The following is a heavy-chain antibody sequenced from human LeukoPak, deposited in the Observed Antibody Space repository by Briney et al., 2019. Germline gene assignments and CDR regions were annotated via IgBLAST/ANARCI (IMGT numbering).Heavy chain of an antibody. CDR1: GYTLTELS. J-gene: IGHJ4*02. CDR2: FDPEDGET. D-gene: IGHD1-26*01. V-gene: IGHV1-24*01. CDR3: ATGSKWELLGSFDY. Sequence: ASVKVSCKVSGYTLTELSMHWVRQAPGKGLEWMGGFDPEDGETIYAQKFQDRVTMTEDTSTDTAYMELSSLRSEDTAVYYCATGSKWELLGSFDYWGQGTLVTVSS.